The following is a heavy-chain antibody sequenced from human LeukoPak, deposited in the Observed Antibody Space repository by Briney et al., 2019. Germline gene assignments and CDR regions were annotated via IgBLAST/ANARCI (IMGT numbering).Heavy chain of an antibody. CDR2: ISYDGSNK. J-gene: IGHJ6*03. V-gene: IGHV3-30*04. CDR1: GFTFSSYA. CDR3: AKGSKEVLFTRDHHMDV. D-gene: IGHD3-3*01. Sequence: PGGSLRLSCAASGFTFSSYAMHWVRQAPGKGLEWVAVISYDGSNKYYADSVKGRFTISGDNSKNTLYLQMNSLRAEDTAVYYCAKGSKEVLFTRDHHMDVWGKGTTVT.